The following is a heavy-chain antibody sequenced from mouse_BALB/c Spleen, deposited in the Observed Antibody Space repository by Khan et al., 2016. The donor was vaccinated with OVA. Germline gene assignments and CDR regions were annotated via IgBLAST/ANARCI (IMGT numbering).Heavy chain of an antibody. CDR1: GYTFTDYA. CDR3: ARSHSGFAY. J-gene: IGHJ3*01. V-gene: IGHV1S137*01. Sequence: QVQLKQSGAELVRPGVSVKISCKGSGYTFTDYAMHWVKQSHAKSLEWIGVISTYYGDANYNQKFKGKATMTVDKSSSTAYMELARLTAEDSAIYYCARSHSGFAYWGQGTLVTVS. CDR2: ISTYYGDA.